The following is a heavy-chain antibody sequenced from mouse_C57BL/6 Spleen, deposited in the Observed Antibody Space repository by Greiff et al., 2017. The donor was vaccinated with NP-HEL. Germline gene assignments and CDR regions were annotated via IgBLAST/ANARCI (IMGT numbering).Heavy chain of an antibody. CDR2: ISSGGSYT. Sequence: EVQLVESGGDLVKPGGSLKLSCAASGFTFSSYGMSWVRQTPDKRLEWVATISSGGSYTYYPDSVKGRFTISRDNAKNTLYLQMSSLKSEDTAMYYCARNPNYYVDYWGQGTTLTVSS. CDR1: GFTFSSYG. CDR3: ARNPNYYVDY. V-gene: IGHV5-6*01. J-gene: IGHJ2*01.